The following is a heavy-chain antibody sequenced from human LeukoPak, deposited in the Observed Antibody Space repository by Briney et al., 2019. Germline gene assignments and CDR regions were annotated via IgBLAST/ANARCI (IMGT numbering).Heavy chain of an antibody. CDR2: IKQDGSEK. V-gene: IGHV3-7*01. D-gene: IGHD2-15*01. J-gene: IGHJ3*02. CDR3: ARPLKGGYDAFDI. CDR1: GFTFSGYG. Sequence: GGSLRLSCAASGFTFSGYGMHWVRQAPGKGLEWVANIKQDGSEKYYVDSVKGRFTISRDNAKNSLYLQMNSLRAEDTAVYYCARPLKGGYDAFDIWGQGTMVTVSS.